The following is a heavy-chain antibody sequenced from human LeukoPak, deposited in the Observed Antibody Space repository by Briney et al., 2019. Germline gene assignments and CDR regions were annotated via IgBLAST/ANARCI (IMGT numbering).Heavy chain of an antibody. Sequence: SETLSLTCTVSGGSISSSSYYWGWIRQPPGKGLEWIGSIHYSGSTYYNPSLKRRVTISVDTSKNQFSLKLSSVTAADTAVYYCARQLDYWGQGTLVTVSS. CDR3: ARQLDY. CDR1: GGSISSSSYY. CDR2: IHYSGST. J-gene: IGHJ4*02. V-gene: IGHV4-39*01.